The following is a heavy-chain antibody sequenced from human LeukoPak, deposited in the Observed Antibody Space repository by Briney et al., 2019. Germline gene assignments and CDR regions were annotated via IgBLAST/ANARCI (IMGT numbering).Heavy chain of an antibody. CDR3: ARETGHGYNWMGY. V-gene: IGHV1-69*13. CDR1: GGTFSSYA. J-gene: IGHJ4*02. Sequence: AASVKVSCKASGGTFSSYAMSWVRQAPGQGLEWMGGIIPFFGTANSAQKFQGRVTITADESTSTAYMELSSLRSEDTAVYYCARETGHGYNWMGYWGQGTLVTVSS. CDR2: IIPFFGTA. D-gene: IGHD5-24*01.